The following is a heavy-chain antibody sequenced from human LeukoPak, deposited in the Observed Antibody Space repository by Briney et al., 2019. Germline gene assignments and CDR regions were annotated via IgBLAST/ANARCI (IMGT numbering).Heavy chain of an antibody. CDR3: ARGASTKDAVFFDY. CDR1: GVSITSGSYY. D-gene: IGHD5-24*01. J-gene: IGHJ4*02. V-gene: IGHV4-61*02. Sequence: PSETLSLTCSVSGVSITSGSYYWVWIRPSAGKGLVWIGRVHSSGDIYHNAAFRSRAAVSGDASKNQFSLHLNSVTAADTAVYYCARGASTKDAVFFDYWGQGTLITVSS. CDR2: VHSSGDI.